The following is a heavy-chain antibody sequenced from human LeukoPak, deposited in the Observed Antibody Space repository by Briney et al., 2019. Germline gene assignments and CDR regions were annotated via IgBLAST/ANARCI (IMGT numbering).Heavy chain of an antibody. V-gene: IGHV3-48*03. CDR2: ISSSGSTI. CDR3: ARDVNGYYYDSSGSPH. CDR1: GFTFSNYE. D-gene: IGHD3-22*01. Sequence: PGGSLRLSCAASGFTFSNYEMNWVRQAPGKGLEWVSYISSSGSTIYYADSVKGRFTISRDNAKNSLYLQMNSLRAEDTAVYYCARDVNGYYYDSSGSPHWGQGTLVTVSS. J-gene: IGHJ4*02.